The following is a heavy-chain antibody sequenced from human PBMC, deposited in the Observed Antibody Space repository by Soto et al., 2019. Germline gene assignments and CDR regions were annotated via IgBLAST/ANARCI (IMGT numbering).Heavy chain of an antibody. D-gene: IGHD4-17*01. V-gene: IGHV3-11*01. Sequence: VGSLRLSCATSGFTFSDYYMSWIRQAPGKGLEWVSYIGTRGNTKYYADSVRGRFTISRDNAKNSLYLQMNSLRADDTAVYYCARDGTEYYGEYYDYWGQGIPVTVSS. CDR3: ARDGTEYYGEYYDY. CDR1: GFTFSDYY. J-gene: IGHJ4*02. CDR2: IGTRGNTK.